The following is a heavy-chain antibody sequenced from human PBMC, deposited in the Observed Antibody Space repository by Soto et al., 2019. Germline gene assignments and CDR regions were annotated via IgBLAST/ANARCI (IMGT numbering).Heavy chain of an antibody. CDR1: GFPFSTYA. D-gene: IGHD6-19*01. J-gene: IGHJ4*02. CDR3: AKERSSGWSFDY. V-gene: IGHV3-23*01. Sequence: GGSLRLSCAASGFPFSTYAMNWVRPAPGKGLEWVSGISGSGDSTYYADSVKGRFTVSRDNSKNTLYLQMNSLRAEDTAVFYCAKERSSGWSFDYWGQGTLVTVSS. CDR2: ISGSGDST.